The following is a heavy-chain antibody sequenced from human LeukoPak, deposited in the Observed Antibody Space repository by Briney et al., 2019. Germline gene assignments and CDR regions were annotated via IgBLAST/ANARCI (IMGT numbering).Heavy chain of an antibody. CDR3: ARGNNFASWFDP. CDR2: INHSGST. V-gene: IGHV4-34*01. CDR1: GGSISSYY. Sequence: SETLSLTCTVSGGSISSYYWSWIRQPPGKGLEWIGEINHSGSTNYNPSLKSRVTISVDTSKNQFSLKLSSVTAADTAVYYCARGNNFASWFDPWGQGTLVTVSS. J-gene: IGHJ5*02. D-gene: IGHD1/OR15-1a*01.